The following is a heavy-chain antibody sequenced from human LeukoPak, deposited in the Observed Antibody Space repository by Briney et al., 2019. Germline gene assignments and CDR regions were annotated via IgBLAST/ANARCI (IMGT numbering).Heavy chain of an antibody. CDR2: ISYDGSNK. V-gene: IGHV3-30-3*01. Sequence: GGSLRLSCAASGFTFSSYAMHWVRQAPGKGLEWVAVISYDGSNKYYADSVKGRFTISRDNAKNSLYLQMNSLRAEDTAVYYCATYPISSWYYFDYWGQGTLVTVSS. CDR1: GFTFSSYA. CDR3: ATYPISSWYYFDY. D-gene: IGHD6-13*01. J-gene: IGHJ4*02.